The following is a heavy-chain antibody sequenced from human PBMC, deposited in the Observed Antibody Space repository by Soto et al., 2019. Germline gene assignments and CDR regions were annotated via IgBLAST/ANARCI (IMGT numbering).Heavy chain of an antibody. D-gene: IGHD6-19*01. CDR3: ATGGPDNYIAVAHFDY. J-gene: IGHJ4*02. Sequence: GGSLRLSCAASGFTFSSYSMNWVRQAPGKGLEWVSYISSSSSTIYYADSVKGRFTISRDNAKNSLYLQMNSLRDEDTAVYYCATGGPDNYIAVAHFDYWGQGTLVTVSS. CDR2: ISSSSSTI. CDR1: GFTFSSYS. V-gene: IGHV3-48*02.